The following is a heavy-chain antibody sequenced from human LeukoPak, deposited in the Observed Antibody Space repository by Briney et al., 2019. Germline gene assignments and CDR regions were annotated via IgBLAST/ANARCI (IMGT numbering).Heavy chain of an antibody. CDR2: MNPVSGNA. CDR1: GYTFTNFD. CDR3: ARAPMGAAALY. J-gene: IGHJ4*02. Sequence: GSVKVSCKASGYTFTNFDINWVRQAPGQGPEWMGWMNPVSGNAGSAQKFQGRVTLTRDTSISTAYMELSSLRSDDTAFYYCARAPMGAAALYWGQGTLVTVSS. D-gene: IGHD6-13*01. V-gene: IGHV1-8*01.